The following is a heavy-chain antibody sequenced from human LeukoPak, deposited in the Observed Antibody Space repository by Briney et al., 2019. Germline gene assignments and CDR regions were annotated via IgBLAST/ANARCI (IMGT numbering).Heavy chain of an antibody. CDR1: GGSVGSDNSY. V-gene: IGHV4-61*02. CDR2: IYADGSS. J-gene: IGHJ4*02. D-gene: IGHD3-10*01. CDR3: ARRYYYRT. Sequence: SQTLSLTCTVSGGSVGSDNSYWNWIRHPAGKGLEWIGRIYADGSSTYNPSLKSRVTILVDTSKNHFSLSLSSMTAADTAVYYCARRYYYRTWGLGTLVTVSS.